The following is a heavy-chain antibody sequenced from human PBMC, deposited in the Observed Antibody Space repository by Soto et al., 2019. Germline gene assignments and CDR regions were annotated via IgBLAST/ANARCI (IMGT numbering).Heavy chain of an antibody. V-gene: IGHV1-18*01. CDR2: ISAYNGNR. J-gene: IGHJ4*02. CDR3: ARVMGNYGQEGYDY. D-gene: IGHD4-17*01. CDR1: GYTFTSYG. Sequence: QVHLVQSGAEVKKPGGSVKVSCEASGYTFTSYGISWVRQAPGQGLEWMGWISAYNGNRNYAQKFQGRVTMTTDTSTSTGYMELRSLSSDDTAMYYCARVMGNYGQEGYDYWGQGTLVTVSS.